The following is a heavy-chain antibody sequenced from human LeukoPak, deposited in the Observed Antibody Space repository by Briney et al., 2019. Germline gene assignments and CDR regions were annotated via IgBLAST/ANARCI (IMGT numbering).Heavy chain of an antibody. CDR2: ISAYNGNT. D-gene: IGHD3-3*01. CDR3: ARGGNTIFGVLRGFDP. V-gene: IGHV1-18*01. J-gene: IGHJ5*02. Sequence: GASVKVSCKASGYTFTSYGISWVRQAPGQGLEWMGWISAYNGNTNYAQNLQGRVTMTTDTSTNTAYMELRSLRSDDTAVYYCARGGNTIFGVLRGFDPWGQGTLVTVSS. CDR1: GYTFTSYG.